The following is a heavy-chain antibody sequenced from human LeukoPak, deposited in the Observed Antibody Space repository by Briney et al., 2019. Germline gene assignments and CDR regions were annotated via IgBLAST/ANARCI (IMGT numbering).Heavy chain of an antibody. J-gene: IGHJ6*03. CDR1: GGSISSSSYY. CDR3: ARVNREGIAAPREYYYYMDV. V-gene: IGHV4-39*07. Sequence: SETLSLTCTVSGGSISSSSYYWGWIRQPPGKGLEWIGSIYYSGSTYYNPSLKSRVTISVDTSKNQFSLKLSSVTAADTAVYYCARVNREGIAAPREYYYYMDVWGKGTTVTVSS. CDR2: IYYSGST. D-gene: IGHD6-13*01.